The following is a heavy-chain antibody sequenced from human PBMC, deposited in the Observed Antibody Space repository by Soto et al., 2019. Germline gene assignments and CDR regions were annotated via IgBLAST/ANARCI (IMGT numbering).Heavy chain of an antibody. V-gene: IGHV1-58*02. J-gene: IGHJ4*02. CDR2: IVVGSSNT. D-gene: IGHD6-19*01. CDR1: GFTFTSSA. CDR3: AADRYSSGWYDGGY. Sequence: GASVKVSCKASGFTFTSSAMQWVRQARGQRLEWIGWIVVGSSNTNYAQKFQERVTITRDMSTSTAYMELSSLRSEDTAVYYCAADRYSSGWYDGGYWGQGTLVTVSS.